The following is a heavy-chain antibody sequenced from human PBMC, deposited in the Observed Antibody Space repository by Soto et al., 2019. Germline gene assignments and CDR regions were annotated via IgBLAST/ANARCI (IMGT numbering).Heavy chain of an antibody. V-gene: IGHV4-30-2*01. J-gene: IGHJ4*02. Sequence: ASETLSLTCAVSGGSISSGGYSWSWIRQPPGKGLEWIGYIYHSGSTNYNPSLKSRVTISVDTSKNQFSLKLSSVTAADTAVYYCARARGGYYDYWGQGTLVTVSS. CDR1: GGSISSGGYS. CDR3: ARARGGYYDY. D-gene: IGHD3-22*01. CDR2: IYHSGST.